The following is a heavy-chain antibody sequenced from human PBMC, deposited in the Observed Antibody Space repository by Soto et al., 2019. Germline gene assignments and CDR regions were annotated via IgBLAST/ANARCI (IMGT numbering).Heavy chain of an antibody. CDR1: GFIFGDYM. D-gene: IGHD2-15*01. V-gene: IGHV3-23*01. Sequence: EVQLLESGGGLEQPGESLRLSCAVSGFIFGDYMMTWDRQAPGKGLEWVSTIRDGGESTYYADSVKGRFTISRDNSKNTLYLQMDSLGVEYTAVYYCAPHVHCSGGSCHYDSFDIRGQGTMVTVSS. J-gene: IGHJ3*02. CDR3: APHVHCSGGSCHYDSFDI. CDR2: IRDGGEST.